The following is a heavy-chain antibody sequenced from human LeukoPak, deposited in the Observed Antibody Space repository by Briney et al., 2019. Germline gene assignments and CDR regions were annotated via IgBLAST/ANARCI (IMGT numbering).Heavy chain of an antibody. V-gene: IGHV3-20*04. D-gene: IGHD3-10*01. CDR1: GFTFDDYG. CDR2: INWNGGST. J-gene: IGHJ4*02. Sequence: GGSLRLSCAASGFTFDDYGMSWVRQAPGKGLEWVSGINWNGGSTGYADSVKGRFTIFRDNAKNSLYLQMNSLRAEDTALYYCAREQTTTSGGGFDFWGQGTLVTVSS. CDR3: AREQTTTSGGGFDF.